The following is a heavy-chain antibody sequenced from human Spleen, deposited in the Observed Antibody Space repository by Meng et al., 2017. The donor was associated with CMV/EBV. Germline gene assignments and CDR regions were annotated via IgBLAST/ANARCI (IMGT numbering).Heavy chain of an antibody. D-gene: IGHD3-3*01. CDR2: IRHDGSSQ. J-gene: IGHJ3*02. Sequence: GESLKISCATSGFTFNNYGIHWVRQAPGKGLEWVAFIRHDGSSQYYGDSVKGRFTISRDKSKNTLYLQMNSLRTEDTAVYYCAKQRSRSGYSYDAFDIWGQGTMVTVSS. CDR3: AKQRSRSGYSYDAFDI. CDR1: GFTFNNYG. V-gene: IGHV3-30*02.